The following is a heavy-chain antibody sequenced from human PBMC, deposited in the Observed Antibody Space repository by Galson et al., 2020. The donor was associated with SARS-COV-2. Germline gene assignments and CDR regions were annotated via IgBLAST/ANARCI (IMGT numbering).Heavy chain of an antibody. D-gene: IGHD1-26*01. CDR2: IYYSGST. J-gene: IGHJ2*01. CDR1: GGSISSGGYY. CDR3: ASLTIGITWYFDL. V-gene: IGHV4-31*03. Sequence: ETSETLSLTCTVSGGSISSGGYYWSWIRQHPGKGLEWIGYIYYSGSTYYNPSLKSRVTISVDTSKNQFSLKLSSVTAADTAVYYCASLTIGITWYFDLWGRGTLFTVSS.